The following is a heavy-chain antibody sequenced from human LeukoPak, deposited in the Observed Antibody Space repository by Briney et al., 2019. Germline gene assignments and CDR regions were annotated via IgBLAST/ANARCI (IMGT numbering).Heavy chain of an antibody. J-gene: IGHJ4*02. V-gene: IGHV4-59*12. CDR1: GGSISSDY. CDR3: ARADASATIFGVVMLPFDY. CDR2: IYYSGST. Sequence: SETLSLTCSVAGGSISSDYWNWIRQPPGKGLEWIGYIYYSGSTNYNPSLKSRVTISVDTSKKQFSLKLSSVTAADTAVYYCARADASATIFGVVMLPFDYWGQGTLVTVSS. D-gene: IGHD3-3*01.